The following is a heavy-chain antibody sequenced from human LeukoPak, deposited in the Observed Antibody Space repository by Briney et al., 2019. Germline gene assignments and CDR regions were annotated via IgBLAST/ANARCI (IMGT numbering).Heavy chain of an antibody. CDR3: ARDRTDYGAFDI. CDR2: LGHTSSYT. CDR1: GFTFSDYY. D-gene: IGHD4-17*01. J-gene: IGHJ3*02. Sequence: GGSLRLSCAASGFTFSDYYMHWIRQAPGKGLEWVSYLGHTSSYTNYADSVKGRFTISRDNAKNSLYLQMNSLRAEDTALYYCARDRTDYGAFDIWGQGTMVTVSS. V-gene: IGHV3-11*06.